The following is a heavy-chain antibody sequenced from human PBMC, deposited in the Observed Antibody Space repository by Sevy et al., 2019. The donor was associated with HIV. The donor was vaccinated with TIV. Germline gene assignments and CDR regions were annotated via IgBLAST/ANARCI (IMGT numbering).Heavy chain of an antibody. D-gene: IGHD5-12*01. CDR1: GFTLSSYG. J-gene: IGHJ3*02. V-gene: IGHV3-30*18. CDR3: AKWSMGGARWLQLGAFDI. CDR2: ISYDGSNK. Sequence: GGSLRLSCAASGFTLSSYGMHWVRQAPGKGLEWVAVISYDGSNKYYGNSVKGRFTISRDNSKNTLYLQMNSLRAEDTAVYYCAKWSMGGARWLQLGAFDIWGQGTMVTVSS.